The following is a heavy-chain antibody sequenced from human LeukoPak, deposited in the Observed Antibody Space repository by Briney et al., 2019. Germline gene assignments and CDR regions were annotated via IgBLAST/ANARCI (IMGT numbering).Heavy chain of an antibody. CDR3: ARGRGVGDY. Sequence: PSETLSLTCAVYGGSFSGYYWSWIRQAPGKGLEWIGEINHSGSTNYNPSLKSRVTISVDTSKNQFSLKLSAVTDADTAVYYCARGRGVGDYWGQGTLVTVSS. V-gene: IGHV4-34*01. CDR2: INHSGST. D-gene: IGHD3-10*01. CDR1: GGSFSGYY. J-gene: IGHJ4*02.